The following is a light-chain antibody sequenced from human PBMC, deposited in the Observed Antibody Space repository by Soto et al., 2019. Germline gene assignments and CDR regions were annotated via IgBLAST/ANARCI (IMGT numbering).Light chain of an antibody. J-gene: IGKJ4*01. V-gene: IGKV3-11*01. CDR1: QSVSSY. CDR3: QQRSNWLLT. Sequence: EIVLTQSPATLSLSPGERATLSCRASQSVSSYLAWYQQKPGQAPRLLIYDASNRATGIPARFSGSGSVTDVTLTISSLEPDEFAVYYCQQRSNWLLTFGGGTKVEIK. CDR2: DAS.